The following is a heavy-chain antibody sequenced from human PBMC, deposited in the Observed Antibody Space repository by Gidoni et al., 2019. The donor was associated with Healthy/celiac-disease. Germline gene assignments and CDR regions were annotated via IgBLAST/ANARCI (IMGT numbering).Heavy chain of an antibody. D-gene: IGHD5-12*01. V-gene: IGHV3-23*01. CDR3: AKDGDGYPDAFDI. CDR1: AVTFSSYA. Sequence: EVQLLESGGGLVQPGGSLRLSCAASAVTFSSYAMSWVRQAPGKGLGWVSAIGGSGGSTYYADSVKGRFTISRDNSKNTLYLQMNSLRAEDTAVYYCAKDGDGYPDAFDIWGQGTMVTVSS. CDR2: IGGSGGST. J-gene: IGHJ3*02.